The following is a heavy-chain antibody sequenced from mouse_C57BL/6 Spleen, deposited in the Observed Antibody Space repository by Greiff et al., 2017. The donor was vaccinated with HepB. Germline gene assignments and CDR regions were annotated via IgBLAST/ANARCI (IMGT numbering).Heavy chain of an antibody. D-gene: IGHD1-1*01. CDR3: ARGAYYGSTPYWYFDV. CDR1: GYTFTSYW. CDR2: IYPGSGST. Sequence: QVQLQQPGAELVKPGASVKMSSKASGYTFTSYWITWVKQRPGQGLEWIGDIYPGSGSTNYNEKFKSKATLTVDTSSSTAYMQLSSLTSEDSAVYYCARGAYYGSTPYWYFDVWGTGTTVTVSS. J-gene: IGHJ1*03. V-gene: IGHV1-55*01.